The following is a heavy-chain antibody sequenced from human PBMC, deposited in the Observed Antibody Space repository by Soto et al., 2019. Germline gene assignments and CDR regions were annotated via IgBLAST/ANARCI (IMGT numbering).Heavy chain of an antibody. V-gene: IGHV4-34*01. D-gene: IGHD3-10*01. CDR2: INHSGST. CDR3: ARGSGRRYGSGNYYYGMDV. CDR1: GGSFSVNY. J-gene: IGHJ6*02. Sequence: SESLSPTWPVYGGSFSVNYCSWVRQPAGKGLEWIGEINHSGSTNYNPSLKSRVTISVDTSKNQFSLKLSSVTAADTAVYYCARGSGRRYGSGNYYYGMDVWGQGTTVT.